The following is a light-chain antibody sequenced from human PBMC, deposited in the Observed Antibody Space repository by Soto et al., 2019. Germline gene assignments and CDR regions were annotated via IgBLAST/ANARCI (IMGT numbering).Light chain of an antibody. CDR1: QSVSSN. J-gene: IGKJ1*01. V-gene: IGKV3-15*01. CDR3: QPYNNWPPDRT. CDR2: GAS. Sequence: EIVMTQSPATLSVSPGERATLSCRASQSVSSNLAWYQQKPGQAPRLLIYGASTRATGIPARFSGSGSGTEFTLTISSLQSEDFAIYFCQPYNNWPPDRTFGQGTKVDIK.